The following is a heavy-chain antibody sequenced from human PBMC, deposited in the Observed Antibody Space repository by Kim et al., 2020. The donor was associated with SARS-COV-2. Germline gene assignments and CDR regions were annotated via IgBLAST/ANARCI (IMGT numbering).Heavy chain of an antibody. D-gene: IGHD5-18*01. CDR3: ARDGGYSYGYRIDY. J-gene: IGHJ4*02. V-gene: IGHV1-69*01. Sequence: AQKFQGRVTITADESTSTAYMELSSLRSEDTAVYYCARDGGYSYGYRIDYWGQGTLVTVSS.